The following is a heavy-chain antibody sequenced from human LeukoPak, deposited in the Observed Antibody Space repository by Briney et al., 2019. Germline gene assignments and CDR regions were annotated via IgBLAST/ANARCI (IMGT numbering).Heavy chain of an antibody. J-gene: IGHJ3*02. CDR3: AKDLIVGYYDSSGYPPWAFDI. Sequence: GGSLRLSFAASGFTFSSYAMSWVRQAPGKGLEWVSAISGSGGSTYYADSVKGRFTISRDNSKNTLYLQMNSLRAEDTAVYYCAKDLIVGYYDSSGYPPWAFDIWGQGTMVTVSS. D-gene: IGHD3-22*01. CDR2: ISGSGGST. V-gene: IGHV3-23*01. CDR1: GFTFSSYA.